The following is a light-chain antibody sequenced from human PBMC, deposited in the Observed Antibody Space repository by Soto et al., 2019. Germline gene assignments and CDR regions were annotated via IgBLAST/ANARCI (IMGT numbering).Light chain of an antibody. J-gene: IGKJ1*01. CDR1: QSVSSTY. CDR2: AAS. Sequence: LLTQSPGTLSLSQGERASLSCRASQSVSSTYLAWYQQKPGQAPRLLIYAASVRATDTPDRFSGSGSGTDFTVTISRLEPEDFAMYYCQQYDSSPRTFGQGTKVDIK. V-gene: IGKV3-20*01. CDR3: QQYDSSPRT.